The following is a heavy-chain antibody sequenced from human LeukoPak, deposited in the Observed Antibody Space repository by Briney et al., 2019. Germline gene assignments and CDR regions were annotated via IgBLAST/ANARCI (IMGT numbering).Heavy chain of an antibody. CDR3: AREGRDRDAFDI. CDR1: GFAFRKYS. D-gene: IGHD5-24*01. V-gene: IGHV3-64*01. J-gene: IGHJ3*02. CDR2: ISRDGGTA. Sequence: SGGSLRLSCAASGFAFRKYSIHWVRQAPGKGLEYVSGISRDGGTADYANSVKGRFTISRDNSKNTLYLQTGSLRAEDMAVYYCAREGRDRDAFDIWGQGTMVTVSS.